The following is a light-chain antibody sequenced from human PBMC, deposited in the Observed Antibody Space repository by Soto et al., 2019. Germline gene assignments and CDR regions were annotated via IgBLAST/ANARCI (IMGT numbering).Light chain of an antibody. Sequence: DIQMTQSPSTLYASVGDRVTITCRASQSISRGLAWYQQKPGKAPKLLIYDASSLESGAPSRFSGSGSGTEFTLTISSLQPDDFSTYYCQQYNSYPYTFGQGTKLEIK. CDR1: QSISRG. V-gene: IGKV1-5*01. CDR2: DAS. J-gene: IGKJ2*01. CDR3: QQYNSYPYT.